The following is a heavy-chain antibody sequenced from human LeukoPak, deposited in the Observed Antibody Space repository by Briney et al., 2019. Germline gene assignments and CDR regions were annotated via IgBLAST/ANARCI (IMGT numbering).Heavy chain of an antibody. D-gene: IGHD6-13*01. J-gene: IGHJ4*02. V-gene: IGHV1-69*05. CDR2: IIPIFGTA. Sequence: SVKVACKASGGTFSSYAISWVRQAPGQGLEWMGGIIPIFGTANYAQKFQGRVTITTDESTSTAYMELSSLRSEDTAVYYCARYRIEADRYFDYWGQGTLVTVSS. CDR3: ARYRIEADRYFDY. CDR1: GGTFSSYA.